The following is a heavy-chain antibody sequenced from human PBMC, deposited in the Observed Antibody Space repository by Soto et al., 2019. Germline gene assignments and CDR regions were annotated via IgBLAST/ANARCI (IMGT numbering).Heavy chain of an antibody. Sequence: QVQLVQSGADMKKPGSSVKVSCKASGATFGTFSVSWVRQAPGQGLEWMGRIIPILDVSKYTQKFQGRVRFIADKPTKTVFMELTTLRLNDTAVYFCTRDVRELSVPWGRGTPVNVSS. CDR2: IIPILDVS. V-gene: IGHV1-69*02. D-gene: IGHD1-26*01. J-gene: IGHJ1*01. CDR1: GATFGTFS. CDR3: TRDVRELSVP.